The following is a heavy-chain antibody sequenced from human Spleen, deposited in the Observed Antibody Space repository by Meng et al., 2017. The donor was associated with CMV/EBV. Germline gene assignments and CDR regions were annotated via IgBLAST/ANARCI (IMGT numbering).Heavy chain of an antibody. Sequence: GGSLRLSCAASGFTFSSYSMNWVRQAPGKGLEWVSGINWNGVSRGYADSVKGRFTISRDKAKNSLYLQMNSLRAEDTALYYCARDGTFDWNYEDYWGQGTLVTVSS. V-gene: IGHV3-20*04. CDR1: GFTFSSYS. CDR2: INWNGVSR. D-gene: IGHD1-7*01. CDR3: ARDGTFDWNYEDY. J-gene: IGHJ4*02.